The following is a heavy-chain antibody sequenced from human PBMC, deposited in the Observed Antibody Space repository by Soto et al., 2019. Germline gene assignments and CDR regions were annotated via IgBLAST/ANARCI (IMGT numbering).Heavy chain of an antibody. J-gene: IGHJ5*02. CDR3: APIESKNTGFDP. CDR2: ISGSGGST. Sequence: PGGSLRLSCAASGFTFSSYAMSWVRQAPGKGLEWVSAISGSGGSTYYADSVKGRFTISRDNSKNTLYLQMNSLRAEDTAVYYCAPIESKNTGFDPWGQGTLVTVSS. V-gene: IGHV3-23*01. CDR1: GFTFSSYA. D-gene: IGHD1-26*01.